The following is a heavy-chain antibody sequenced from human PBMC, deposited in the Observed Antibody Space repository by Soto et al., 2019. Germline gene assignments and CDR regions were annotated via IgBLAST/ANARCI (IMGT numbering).Heavy chain of an antibody. CDR1: GGSISSGDYY. CDR2: IYYSGST. V-gene: IGHV4-30-4*01. Sequence: SETLSLTCTVSGGSISSGDYYWSWIRQPPGKGLEWIGHIYYSGSTYYNPSLKSRVTISVDTSKNQFSLKLSSVTAADTAVYYCARASGVVTAANYYYGMDVWGQGTTVTVSS. J-gene: IGHJ6*02. CDR3: ARASGVVTAANYYYGMDV. D-gene: IGHD2-21*02.